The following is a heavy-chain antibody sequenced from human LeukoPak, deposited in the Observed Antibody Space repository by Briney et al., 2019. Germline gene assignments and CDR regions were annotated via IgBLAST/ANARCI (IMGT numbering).Heavy chain of an antibody. CDR2: ISHRGST. Sequence: PSETLSLTCTVSGGSINGYYWSWIRQPPGKAPEWIGYISHRGSTKYNLSLKSRVTMSVDTSKNQFSLKLTSVIAADTAMYYCARGFEGVAGRFDPWGQGTLVTVSS. D-gene: IGHD3-16*01. CDR3: ARGFEGVAGRFDP. CDR1: GGSINGYY. V-gene: IGHV4-59*01. J-gene: IGHJ5*02.